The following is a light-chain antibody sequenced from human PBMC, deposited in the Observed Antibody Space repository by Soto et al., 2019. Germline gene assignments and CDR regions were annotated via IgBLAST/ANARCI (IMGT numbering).Light chain of an antibody. CDR1: QSVDSY. CDR2: GAS. Sequence: IVLTQSPATLSLSPGKRATLSCRASQSVDSYLVWYQQKPGQAPRLLIFGASNRATGIPARFSGSGSGTDFTLTINSLEPDDFAVYCCQQRDSWPITFGQGTRLEIK. V-gene: IGKV3-11*01. CDR3: QQRDSWPIT. J-gene: IGKJ5*01.